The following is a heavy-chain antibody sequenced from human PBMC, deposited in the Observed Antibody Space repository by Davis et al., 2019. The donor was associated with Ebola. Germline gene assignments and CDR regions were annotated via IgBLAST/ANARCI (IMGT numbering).Heavy chain of an antibody. CDR2: VHGGNGNT. CDR1: GFTLTKYA. Sequence: ASVKVSCKASGFTLTKYAIHWVRQAPGQRLEWMGWVHGGNGNTKYSQRFQGRVTITADKSTSTAYMELSSLRSEDTAVYYCARDYYGATVAGADYWGQGTLVTVSS. J-gene: IGHJ4*02. CDR3: ARDYYGATVAGADY. V-gene: IGHV1-3*01. D-gene: IGHD4-17*01.